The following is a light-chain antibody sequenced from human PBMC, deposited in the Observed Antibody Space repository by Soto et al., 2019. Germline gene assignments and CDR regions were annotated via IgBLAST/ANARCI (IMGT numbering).Light chain of an antibody. J-gene: IGKJ1*01. CDR3: QQYGSSGT. CDR2: GAS. Sequence: MVLTHSPGTLSLSPGERATLSCRASQSVSNNYLAWYKQKPGQAPRLLIYGASNRATGIPDRFSGSGSGTEFTLTISRMEPEDFAVYYCQQYGSSGTFGQGTKVDI. V-gene: IGKV3-20*01. CDR1: QSVSNNY.